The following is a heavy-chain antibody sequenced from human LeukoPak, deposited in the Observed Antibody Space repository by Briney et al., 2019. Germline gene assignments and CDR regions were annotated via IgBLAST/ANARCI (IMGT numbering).Heavy chain of an antibody. CDR2: VSYTGIP. CDR3: ASCSSTSWYAGDWFDP. Sequence: PSETLSLTCTVSGGSVTSTNYYWSWIRQPPGEGLQWIGYVSYTGIPTYNPSLKSRVTISLDTSKSQFSLQLSSVTAADTAVYYCASCSSTSWYAGDWFDPWGQGTLVTVSS. J-gene: IGHJ5*02. D-gene: IGHD2-2*01. V-gene: IGHV4-61*01. CDR1: GGSVTSTNYY.